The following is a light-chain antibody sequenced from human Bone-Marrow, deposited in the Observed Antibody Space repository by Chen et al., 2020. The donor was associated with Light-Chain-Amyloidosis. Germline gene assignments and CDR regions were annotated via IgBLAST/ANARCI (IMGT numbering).Light chain of an antibody. CDR3: QSADSSGTLWV. V-gene: IGLV3-25*03. Sequence: SYELTQPPSVSVSPGQTARITCSGDALPKQYAYWYQQKPGQAPVLVIYKDSERPSGIPERFSGSGSGTTVTLTISGVQAEDEADYYCQSADSSGTLWVFGGGTKLTVL. J-gene: IGLJ3*02. CDR1: ALPKQY. CDR2: KDS.